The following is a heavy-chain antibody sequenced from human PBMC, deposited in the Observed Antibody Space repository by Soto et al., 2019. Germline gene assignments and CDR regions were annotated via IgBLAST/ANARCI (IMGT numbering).Heavy chain of an antibody. CDR1: GYTFTSYG. V-gene: IGHV1-18*01. D-gene: IGHD4-4*01. CDR3: ARELQGLYYFDF. J-gene: IGHJ4*02. Sequence: GASVKVSCKASGYTFTSYGISWVRQAPGQGLEWMGWISAYNGNTNYAQKFQGRVTMTRDTSISTAFMELSSLRSEDTAIYYCARELQGLYYFDFWGQGTLVTVSS. CDR2: ISAYNGNT.